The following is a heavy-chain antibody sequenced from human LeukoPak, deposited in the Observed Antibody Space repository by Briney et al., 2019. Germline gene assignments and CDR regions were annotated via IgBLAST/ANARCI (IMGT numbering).Heavy chain of an antibody. Sequence: VASVTVSCKASGYTFTSYGISWVRQAPGQGLEWMGWISAYNGNTNYAQKLQGRVTMTTDTSTSTAYMELRSLRSDDTAVYYCARDPPAYYYDSSGYGDAFDIWGQGTMVTVSS. CDR3: ARDPPAYYYDSSGYGDAFDI. D-gene: IGHD3-22*01. V-gene: IGHV1-18*01. J-gene: IGHJ3*02. CDR1: GYTFTSYG. CDR2: ISAYNGNT.